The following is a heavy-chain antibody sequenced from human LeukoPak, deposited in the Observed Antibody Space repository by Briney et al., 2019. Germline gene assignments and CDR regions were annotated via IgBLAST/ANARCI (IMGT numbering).Heavy chain of an antibody. J-gene: IGHJ4*02. CDR2: ISYDGSDK. CDR1: GFTFSTYG. Sequence: PGRSLRLSCAASGFTFSTYGMHWVRQAPGKGLEWVAVISYDGSDKYYADSVKGRFTISRDNAKNSLYLQMNSLRAEDTAVYYCARGAVTTTPNFDYWGQGTLVTVSS. CDR3: ARGAVTTTPNFDY. V-gene: IGHV3-30*03. D-gene: IGHD4-17*01.